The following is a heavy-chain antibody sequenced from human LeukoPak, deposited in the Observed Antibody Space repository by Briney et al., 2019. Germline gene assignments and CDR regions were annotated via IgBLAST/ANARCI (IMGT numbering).Heavy chain of an antibody. Sequence: ASVKVSCKASGYTLTSYGISWVRPAPGQGLEWMGWISAYNGNTNYAQKLQSRVTMTTDTSTSTAYMELRSLRSDDTAVYYCARDQRIGVYSSSWYSNFDYWGQGTLVTVSS. CDR3: ARDQRIGVYSSSWYSNFDY. J-gene: IGHJ4*02. CDR2: ISAYNGNT. V-gene: IGHV1-18*01. D-gene: IGHD6-13*01. CDR1: GYTLTSYG.